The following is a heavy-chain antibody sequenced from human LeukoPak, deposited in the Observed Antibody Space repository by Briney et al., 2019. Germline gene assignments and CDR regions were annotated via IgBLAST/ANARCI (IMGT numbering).Heavy chain of an antibody. J-gene: IGHJ5*02. D-gene: IGHD3-10*01. Sequence: GESLKISCKGSGYSFTSYWIGWVRQMPGKGLEWMGIIYPGDSDTRYSPSFQGQVTISADKSISTAYLQWSSLKASDTAMYYCAAFYGSGSYYQTNWFDPWGQGALVTVSS. V-gene: IGHV5-51*01. CDR2: IYPGDSDT. CDR3: AAFYGSGSYYQTNWFDP. CDR1: GYSFTSYW.